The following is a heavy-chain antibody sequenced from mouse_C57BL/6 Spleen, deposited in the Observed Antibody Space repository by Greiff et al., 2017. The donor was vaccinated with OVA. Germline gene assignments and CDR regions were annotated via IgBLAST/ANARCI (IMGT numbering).Heavy chain of an antibody. J-gene: IGHJ4*01. CDR3: ASLGRAMDY. Sequence: ESGPGLVKPSQSLSLTCSVTGYSITSGYYWNWIRQFPGNKLEWMGYISYDGSNNYNPSLKNRISITRDTSKNQFFLKLNSVTTEDTATYYCASLGRAMDYWGQGTSVTVSS. CDR2: ISYDGSN. D-gene: IGHD4-1*01. CDR1: GYSITSGYY. V-gene: IGHV3-6*01.